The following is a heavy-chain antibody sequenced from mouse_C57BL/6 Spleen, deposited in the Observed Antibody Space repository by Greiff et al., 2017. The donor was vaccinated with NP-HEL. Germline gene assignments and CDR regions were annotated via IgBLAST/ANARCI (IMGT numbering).Heavy chain of an antibody. CDR1: GYTFTDYE. D-gene: IGHD2-13*01. Sequence: QVQLQQSGAELVRPGASVTLSCKASGYTFTDYEMHWVKQTPVHGLEWIGAIDPETGGTAYNQKFKGKAILTADKSSSTAYMELRSLTSEDSAVYYCTRSYYYGVAWFAYWGQGTLVTVSA. CDR3: TRSYYYGVAWFAY. V-gene: IGHV1-15*01. J-gene: IGHJ3*01. CDR2: IDPETGGT.